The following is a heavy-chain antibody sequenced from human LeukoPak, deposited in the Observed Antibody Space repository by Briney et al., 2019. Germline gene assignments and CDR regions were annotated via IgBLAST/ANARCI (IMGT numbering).Heavy chain of an antibody. Sequence: PGGSLRLSCAASGFTFSSYAMSWVRQAPGKGLEWVSAISGSGGSTYYADSVKGRFTISRDNSKNTLYLQMNSLRAEDTAVYYCAKAPNLLWLWEYYFDYWGQGTLVTVSS. J-gene: IGHJ4*02. D-gene: IGHD3-10*01. V-gene: IGHV3-23*01. CDR1: GFTFSSYA. CDR3: AKAPNLLWLWEYYFDY. CDR2: ISGSGGST.